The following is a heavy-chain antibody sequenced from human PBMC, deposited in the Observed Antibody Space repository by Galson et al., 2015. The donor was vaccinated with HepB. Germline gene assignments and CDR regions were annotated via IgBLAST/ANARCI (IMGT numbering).Heavy chain of an antibody. V-gene: IGHV3-23*01. Sequence: SLRLSCAASGFTFSNYAMSWVRQAPGKGLEWVSAISGSGGNAYYVDSVKGRFTISRDTSKNTLYLQMNSLRAEDTAVYYCARVARGYGSGSYRAYDAFDIWGQGTMVTVSS. CDR2: ISGSGGNA. CDR3: ARVARGYGSGSYRAYDAFDI. CDR1: GFTFSNYA. D-gene: IGHD3-10*01. J-gene: IGHJ3*02.